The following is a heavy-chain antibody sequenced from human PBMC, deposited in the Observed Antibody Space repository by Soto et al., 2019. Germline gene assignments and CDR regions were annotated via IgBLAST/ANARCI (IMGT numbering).Heavy chain of an antibody. V-gene: IGHV3-23*01. CDR2: ISGSPSST. J-gene: IGHJ1*01. CDR1: GFTFSTFA. D-gene: IGHD3-22*01. Sequence: GGSLRLSCAASGFTFSTFAMSWVRQTPGKGLEWVSSISGSPSSTYYADSVKGRFTISRDNSKNTLYLQMNSLRAEDTAVYYCAKDVRMIVGKEYFQHWGQGTLVTVSS. CDR3: AKDVRMIVGKEYFQH.